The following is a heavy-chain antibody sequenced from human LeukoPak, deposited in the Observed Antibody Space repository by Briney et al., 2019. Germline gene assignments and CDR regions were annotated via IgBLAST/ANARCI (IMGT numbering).Heavy chain of an antibody. V-gene: IGHV4-34*01. CDR3: AITLGY. J-gene: IGHJ4*02. D-gene: IGHD3-16*01. CDR2: INHSGST. CDR1: GGSFSGYY. Sequence: SETLSLTCAVYGGSFSGYYWSWIRQPPGKGLEWIGEINHSGSTNYNPSLKSRVTISVDTSKNQFSLKLSSVTAADTAVYYCAITLGYWGQGTLVTVSS.